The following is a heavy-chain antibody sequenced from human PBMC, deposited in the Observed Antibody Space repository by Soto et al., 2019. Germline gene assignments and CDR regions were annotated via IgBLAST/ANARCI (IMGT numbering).Heavy chain of an antibody. J-gene: IGHJ4*02. Sequence: PGRSMRLSCTASVFTVRCRFMSWVRQARGKELEWVANIKTDGSEKYYVDSVKGRFTISRDNAKNSLYLQMNSLRVEDSAVYYCASREDWGQGTVVPYPQ. CDR1: VFTVRCRF. V-gene: IGHV3-7*01. CDR2: IKTDGSEK. CDR3: ASRED.